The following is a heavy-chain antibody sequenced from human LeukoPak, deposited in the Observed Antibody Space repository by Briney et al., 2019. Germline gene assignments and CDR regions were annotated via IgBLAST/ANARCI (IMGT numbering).Heavy chain of an antibody. J-gene: IGHJ4*02. V-gene: IGHV3-33*01. CDR2: IWYDGTNK. CDR1: GFTFSSYG. CDR3: ARGFGELFLDY. Sequence: PGGSLRVSCGASGFTFSSYGMHWVRQAPGKGLEWVAVIWYDGTNKYYADSVKGRFTISRDNSKNTLYLQMNSLRAEDSAVYYCARGFGELFLDYWGQGTLVTVSS. D-gene: IGHD3-10*01.